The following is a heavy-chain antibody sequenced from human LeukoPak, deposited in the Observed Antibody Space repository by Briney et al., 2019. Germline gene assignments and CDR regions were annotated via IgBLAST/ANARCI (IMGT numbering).Heavy chain of an antibody. CDR3: AHRTGGKNNFDY. D-gene: IGHD3-16*01. Sequence: SGPTLVKPTQTLTLTCTFSGFSLSTNKVAVGWIRQPPGKALEWLAIIYWDDDKRYSPFLKSRLTITKDTSRNQVVLTMTNMDPMGTATYYCAHRTGGKNNFDYWGQGTLVTVSS. V-gene: IGHV2-5*02. J-gene: IGHJ4*02. CDR1: GFSLSTNKVA. CDR2: IYWDDDK.